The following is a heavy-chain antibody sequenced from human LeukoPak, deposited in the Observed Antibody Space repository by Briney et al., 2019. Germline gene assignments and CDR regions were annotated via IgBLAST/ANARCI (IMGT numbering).Heavy chain of an antibody. Sequence: ASVKVSCKASGGTFSSYAISWVRQAPGQGLEWMGRIIPILGIANYAQKFQGRVTITADKSTSTAYMELSSLRSEDTAVYYCAVNRYDSSGYTVGGGFDIWGQGTKVTVSS. CDR3: AVNRYDSSGYTVGGGFDI. CDR2: IIPILGIA. D-gene: IGHD3-22*01. J-gene: IGHJ3*02. CDR1: GGTFSSYA. V-gene: IGHV1-69*04.